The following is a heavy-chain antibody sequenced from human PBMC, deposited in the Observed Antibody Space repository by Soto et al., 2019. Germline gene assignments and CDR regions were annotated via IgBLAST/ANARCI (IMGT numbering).Heavy chain of an antibody. D-gene: IGHD7-27*01. CDR2: IIPVIDTA. V-gene: IGHV1-69*06. CDR1: GGTFN. Sequence: SVKVSCKVSGGTFNIRWVRQAPGQWLEWMGGIIPVIDTANYARKFQGRVVISADRATNIVYMEMMSLTLEDTAVYYCARGSGADAFDIWGQVTMVTVS. J-gene: IGHJ3*02. CDR3: ARGSGADAFDI.